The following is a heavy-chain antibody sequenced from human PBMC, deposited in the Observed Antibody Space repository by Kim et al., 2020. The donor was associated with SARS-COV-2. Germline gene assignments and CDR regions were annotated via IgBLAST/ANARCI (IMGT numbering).Heavy chain of an antibody. V-gene: IGHV3-33*03. J-gene: IGHJ4*02. CDR2: IWYDGIKK. CDR3: AKGPGALDS. CDR1: GFSFHAYS. Sequence: GGSLRLSCVGSGFSFHAYSMNWVHQAPGKGLERVATIWYDGIKKEYGDSVKGRFTVSRDNSKQTVYLEMRSLGVDDTATYYCAKGPGALDSWGQGTLVHVAP. D-gene: IGHD1-26*01.